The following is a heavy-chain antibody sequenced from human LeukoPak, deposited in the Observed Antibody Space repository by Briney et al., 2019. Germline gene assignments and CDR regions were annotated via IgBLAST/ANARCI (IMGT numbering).Heavy chain of an antibody. D-gene: IGHD6-19*01. J-gene: IGHJ4*02. CDR3: ATKQWLAPPPDS. CDR2: INTDGTVT. Sequence: GGSLRLSCAASGFTFSKYWMLWVRQAPGKGLEGVSRINTDGTVTTYADSVKGRFTVFRDNADNTMFLQMNSVRDEDTAVYYCATKQWLAPPPDSWGQGTPVTVSS. V-gene: IGHV3-74*01. CDR1: GFTFSKYW.